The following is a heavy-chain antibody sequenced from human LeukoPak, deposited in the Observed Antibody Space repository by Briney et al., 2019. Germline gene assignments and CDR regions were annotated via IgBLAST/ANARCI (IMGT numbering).Heavy chain of an antibody. CDR1: GLTLSSYS. V-gene: IGHV3-21*06. CDR2: ISSTSSYI. CDR3: AREAWFDP. J-gene: IGHJ5*02. Sequence: PGGSLRLSCVASGLTLSSYSMNWVRQAPGKGLEWVSVISSTSSYIRYAESVEGRFTISRDNAKNSLFLEMKSLRAEDTAVYYCAREAWFDPWGQGTLVTVSS.